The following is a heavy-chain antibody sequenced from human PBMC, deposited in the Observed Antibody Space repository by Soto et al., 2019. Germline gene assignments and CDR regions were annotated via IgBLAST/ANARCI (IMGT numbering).Heavy chain of an antibody. CDR2: VSASGAST. J-gene: IGHJ4*01. CDR3: AKTQYYYDSGYFDY. CDR1: EFTFSSYT. V-gene: IGHV3-23*01. D-gene: IGHD3-22*01. Sequence: GGSLRLSCAASEFTFSSYTMTWVRQAPGKGLEWVSTVSASGASTYYADSVKGRFTISRDNSKNTLYLQMNSLRAEDTAVYSCAKTQYYYDSGYFDYWGQGTLVTVSS.